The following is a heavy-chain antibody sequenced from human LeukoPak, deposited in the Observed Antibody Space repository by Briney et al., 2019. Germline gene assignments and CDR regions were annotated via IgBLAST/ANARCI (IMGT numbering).Heavy chain of an antibody. CDR2: IIPIFGIE. Sequence: SAQISSWASGGSFSSYAISWWRRAPGQGVEGMGRIIPIFGIENYAQKFQGRVTITADKSTSTAYMELSSLRSEDTAVYYCARGYSGYDYGYFDYWGQGTLVTVSS. D-gene: IGHD5-12*01. V-gene: IGHV1-69*04. CDR1: GGSFSSYA. J-gene: IGHJ4*02. CDR3: ARGYSGYDYGYFDY.